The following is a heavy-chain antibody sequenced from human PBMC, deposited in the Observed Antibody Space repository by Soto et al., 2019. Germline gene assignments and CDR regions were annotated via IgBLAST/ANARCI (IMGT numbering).Heavy chain of an antibody. CDR3: ARDLGIVGASSYGMDV. CDR2: IYYSGST. Sequence: SETLSLTCTVSGGSIISGDYYFIWIRQPPWKGLEWIGYIYYSGSTYYNPSLKSRVTISVDTSKNQFSLKLSSVTAADTAVYYCARDLGIVGASSYGMDVWGQGTTVTVSS. CDR1: GGSIISGDYY. D-gene: IGHD1-26*01. V-gene: IGHV4-30-4*01. J-gene: IGHJ6*02.